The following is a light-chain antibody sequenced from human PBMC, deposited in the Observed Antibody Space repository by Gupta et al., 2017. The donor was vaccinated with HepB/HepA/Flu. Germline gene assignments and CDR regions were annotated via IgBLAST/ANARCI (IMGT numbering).Light chain of an antibody. J-gene: IGLJ2*01. V-gene: IGLV1-40*01. Sequence: QSVLTQPPSLSGAPGQRVTISCTGSSSNLGAGYDVPWYQQLPGTAPKLLIYGNSNRPSGVPDRFSGSKSGTSASLAITGLQAEDEADYYCQSYDSSLSVVFGGGTKLIVL. CDR2: GNS. CDR3: QSYDSSLSVV. CDR1: SSNLGAGYD.